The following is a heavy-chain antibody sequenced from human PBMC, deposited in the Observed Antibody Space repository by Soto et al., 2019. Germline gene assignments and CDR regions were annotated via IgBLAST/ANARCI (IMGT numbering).Heavy chain of an antibody. V-gene: IGHV1-2*02. J-gene: IGHJ5*02. Sequence: ASVKVSCKASGYTFTAYYIHWVRQAPGRGLEWMGWIYPASGVTNSAQKFRGRVTMTRDTSNRTAYMELSRLTSDDTAIYFCARVAAGRRNWFDPWGQGTLVTVSS. D-gene: IGHD6-13*01. CDR2: IYPASGVT. CDR3: ARVAAGRRNWFDP. CDR1: GYTFTAYY.